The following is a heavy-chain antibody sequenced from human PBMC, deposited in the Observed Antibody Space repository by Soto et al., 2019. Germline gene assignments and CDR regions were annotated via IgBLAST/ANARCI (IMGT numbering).Heavy chain of an antibody. J-gene: IGHJ6*02. CDR2: INPSGGST. CDR3: ARGIRGYSGYDLDDYYYGMDV. V-gene: IGHV1-46*01. CDR1: GGTFSSYA. D-gene: IGHD5-12*01. Sequence: GASVKVSCKASGGTFSSYAISWVRQAPGQGLEWMGIINPSGGSTSYAQKFQGRVTMTRDTSTSTVYMELSSLRSEDTAVYYCARGIRGYSGYDLDDYYYGMDVWGQGTTVTVSS.